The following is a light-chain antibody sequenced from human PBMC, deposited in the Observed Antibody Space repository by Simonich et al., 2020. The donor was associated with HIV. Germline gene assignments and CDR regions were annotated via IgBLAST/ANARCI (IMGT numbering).Light chain of an antibody. CDR3: QSYDSGLSGSV. CDR2: DNN. Sequence: QSVLTQPPSVSAAPGQKVTISCSGSSSNIGNNYVSWYQQLPGTAPKLLIYDNNKRPSGIPDRFSGSKSGTSATLGITGLQTGDEADYYCQSYDSGLSGSVFGGGTTLTVL. V-gene: IGLV1-51*01. J-gene: IGLJ3*02. CDR1: SSNIGNNY.